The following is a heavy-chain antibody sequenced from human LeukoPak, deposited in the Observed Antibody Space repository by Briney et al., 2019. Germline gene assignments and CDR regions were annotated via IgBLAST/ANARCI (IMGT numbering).Heavy chain of an antibody. CDR1: GGSISSSSYY. D-gene: IGHD3-22*01. CDR3: ARVSTYYDSSGYLYYFDY. CDR2: IYYSGST. Sequence: PSETLSLTCTVSGGSISSSSYYWGWIRQPPGKGLEWIGSIYYSGSTYYNPSLKSRVTISVDTSKNQFSLKLSSVTAADTAVYYCARVSTYYDSSGYLYYFDYWGQGTLVTVSS. J-gene: IGHJ4*02. V-gene: IGHV4-39*01.